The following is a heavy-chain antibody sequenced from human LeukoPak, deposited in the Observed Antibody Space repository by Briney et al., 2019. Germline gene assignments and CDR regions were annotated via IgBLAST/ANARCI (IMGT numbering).Heavy chain of an antibody. V-gene: IGHV3-74*01. CDR2: INSDGSST. CDR1: GFTFSSYW. CDR3: ARTYYYGSGSYYPTDY. D-gene: IGHD3-10*01. Sequence: GGSLRLSRAASGFTFSSYWMHWVRQAPGKGLVWVSRINSDGSSTSYADSVKGRFTISRDNAKNTLYLQMNSLRAEDTAVYYCARTYYYGSGSYYPTDYWGQGTLVTVSS. J-gene: IGHJ4*02.